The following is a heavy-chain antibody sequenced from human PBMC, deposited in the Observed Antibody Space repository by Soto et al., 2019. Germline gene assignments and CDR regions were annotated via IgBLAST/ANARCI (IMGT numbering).Heavy chain of an antibody. CDR3: AREGRDGYNYGYYYGMDV. D-gene: IGHD5-12*01. Sequence: QVQLQESGPGLVKPSQTLSLTCTVSGGSISSGDYYWSWIRQPPGKGLEWIGYIYYSGSTYYNPSLQSRVTISVDTSKNQFSLTLSSVPAADRAVYYCAREGRDGYNYGYYYGMDVWGQGTTVTVSS. V-gene: IGHV4-30-4*01. CDR2: IYYSGST. CDR1: GGSISSGDYY. J-gene: IGHJ6*02.